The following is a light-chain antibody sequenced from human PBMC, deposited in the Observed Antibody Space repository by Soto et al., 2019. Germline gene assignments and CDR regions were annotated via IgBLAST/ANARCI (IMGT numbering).Light chain of an antibody. CDR3: NSYTSSNTYV. CDR1: SSDVGSYNL. J-gene: IGLJ1*01. V-gene: IGLV2-18*02. CDR2: EVF. Sequence: QSVLTQPPSVSGSPGQSVTISCTGTSSDVGSYNLASWYRQPPGTAPKLMIYEVFNRPSGVPDRFSGSKSGNTASLTISGLQAEDEADYYCNSYTSSNTYVFGTGTKLTVL.